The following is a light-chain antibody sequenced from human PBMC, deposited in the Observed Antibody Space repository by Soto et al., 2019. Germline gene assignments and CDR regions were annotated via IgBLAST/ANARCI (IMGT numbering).Light chain of an antibody. J-gene: IGKJ3*01. CDR3: QQYNNWPPIT. V-gene: IGKV3-15*01. CDR1: QSVSGN. Sequence: EIVMTQSPATLSVSPGERATLSCRASQSVSGNLAWYQQKPGQAPRLLIYAASTRAIGIPARFSGSGSGTEFTLTISSLQSEDFAVYYCQQYNNWPPITFGPGTKVDIK. CDR2: AAS.